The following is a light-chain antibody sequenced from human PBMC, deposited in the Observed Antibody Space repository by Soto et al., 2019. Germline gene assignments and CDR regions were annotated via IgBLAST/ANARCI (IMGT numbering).Light chain of an antibody. Sequence: QSVRTQPPSASVTPGQRVTISCSGSSSNIGSNTVNCYQQLPGTAPKLLIYSNNQRPSGVPDRFSGPKSGTSASLAISGLQSEDEADYYCAAWDDSLNGYVFGTGTKATVL. CDR3: AAWDDSLNGYV. V-gene: IGLV1-44*01. CDR1: SSNIGSNT. CDR2: SNN. J-gene: IGLJ1*01.